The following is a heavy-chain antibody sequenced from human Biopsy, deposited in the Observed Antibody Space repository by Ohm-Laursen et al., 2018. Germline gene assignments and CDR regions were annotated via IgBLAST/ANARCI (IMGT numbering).Heavy chain of an antibody. CDR1: GYSFTSYY. Sequence: GSSVKVSCKASGYSFTSYYMHWVRQAPGQGLEWMGIINPSGGSTDYAQKFQGRVTMTRDTSTSTVYMELISLRSDDTALYYYAKGGHKAWLDSWGQGALVTVSS. CDR2: INPSGGST. J-gene: IGHJ5*01. CDR3: AKGGHKAWLDS. D-gene: IGHD1-26*01. V-gene: IGHV1-46*01.